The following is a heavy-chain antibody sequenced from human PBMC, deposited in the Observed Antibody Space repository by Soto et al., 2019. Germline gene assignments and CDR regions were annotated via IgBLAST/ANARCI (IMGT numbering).Heavy chain of an antibody. Sequence: PGGSLRLSCTASGFTFGDYAMSWFRQAPGKGLEWVGFIGSKAYGGTTEYAASVKGRFTISRDDSKSIAYLQMNSLKTEDTAVYYCTRVGLWFGGYYFDYWGQGTLVTVS. V-gene: IGHV3-49*03. J-gene: IGHJ4*02. CDR3: TRVGLWFGGYYFDY. CDR1: GFTFGDYA. D-gene: IGHD3-10*01. CDR2: IGSKAYGGTT.